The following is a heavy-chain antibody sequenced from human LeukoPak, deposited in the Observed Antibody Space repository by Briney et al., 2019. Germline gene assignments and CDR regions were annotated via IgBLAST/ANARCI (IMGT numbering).Heavy chain of an antibody. V-gene: IGHV1-2*06. D-gene: IGHD3-22*01. Sequence: ASVKVSCKASGYTFTGYYMHWVRQAPGQGLEWMGRINPNSGGTNYAQRFQGRVTMTRDTSISTAYMELSRLRSDDTAVYYCARDGRYYYDSSGNNWGQGTLVTVSS. CDR2: INPNSGGT. CDR1: GYTFTGYY. CDR3: ARDGRYYYDSSGNN. J-gene: IGHJ4*02.